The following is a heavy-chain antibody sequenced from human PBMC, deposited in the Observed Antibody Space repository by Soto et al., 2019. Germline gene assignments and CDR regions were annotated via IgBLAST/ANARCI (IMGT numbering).Heavy chain of an antibody. Sequence: EVQLLESGGGLVQPGGSLGLSWAASGFPFSNYALTWFRQPPGKGLEWVSGIIGSGSSINYADSVKGRFTISKDNSNNTLYLQMNSLRAEDTAVYYCAKGGDSSSWKNWFDPWGQGTLVTVSS. V-gene: IGHV3-23*01. J-gene: IGHJ5*02. CDR2: IIGSGSSI. CDR1: GFPFSNYA. D-gene: IGHD6-13*01. CDR3: AKGGDSSSWKNWFDP.